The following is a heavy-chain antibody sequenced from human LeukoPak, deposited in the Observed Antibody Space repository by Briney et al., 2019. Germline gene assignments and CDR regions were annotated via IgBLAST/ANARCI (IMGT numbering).Heavy chain of an antibody. CDR2: ISAYNGNT. CDR1: GYTFTSYG. Sequence: GASVKVSCKASGYTFTSYGISWVRQAPGQGLEWMGWISAYNGNTNYAQKLQGRVTMTTDTSTSTAYMELRSLRSDDTAVYYCARDAPPLVVPAAIQGPHFDYWGQGTLVTVSS. D-gene: IGHD2-2*01. J-gene: IGHJ4*02. V-gene: IGHV1-18*01. CDR3: ARDAPPLVVPAAIQGPHFDY.